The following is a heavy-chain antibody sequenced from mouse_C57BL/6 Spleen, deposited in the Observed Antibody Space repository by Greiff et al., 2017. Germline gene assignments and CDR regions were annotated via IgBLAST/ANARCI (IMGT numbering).Heavy chain of an antibody. CDR2: FDPETGGT. D-gene: IGHD2-4*01. CDR1: GYTFTDYE. J-gene: IGHJ1*03. V-gene: IGHV1-15*01. CDR3: TRDDYHHWYFDV. Sequence: QVQLKESGAELVRPGASVTLSCKASGYTFTDYEMHWVKQTPVHGLEWIGAFDPETGGTAYNQKFKGKAILTADKSSSTAYMERRSLTSEDSAVYYCTRDDYHHWYFDVWGTGTTVTVSS.